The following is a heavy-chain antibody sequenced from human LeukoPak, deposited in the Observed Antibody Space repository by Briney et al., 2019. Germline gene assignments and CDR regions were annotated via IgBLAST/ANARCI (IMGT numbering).Heavy chain of an antibody. V-gene: IGHV1-69*01. CDR3: ARSRIVGGGLDY. D-gene: IGHD1-26*01. J-gene: IGHJ4*02. CDR1: GGTFSSYA. Sequence: SVKVSCKASGGTFSSYAISWVRQAPGQGLEWMGGIIPIFGTANYAQKFQGRVTITADESTSTAYMELSSLRSEDTAVYYCARSRIVGGGLDYWGQGTLVTVSS. CDR2: IIPIFGTA.